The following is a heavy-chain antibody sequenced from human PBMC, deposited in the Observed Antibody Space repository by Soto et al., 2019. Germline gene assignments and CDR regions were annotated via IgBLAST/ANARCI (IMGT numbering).Heavy chain of an antibody. J-gene: IGHJ6*02. CDR1: GYTFTSYY. V-gene: IGHV1-46*01. CDR2: INPSGGST. D-gene: IGHD5-12*01. CDR3: AGGVLRRPDYYYYGMDV. Sequence: ASVKVSCKASGYTFTSYYMHWVRQAPGQGLEWMGIINPSGGSTSYAQKFQGRVTMTRDTSTSTVYMELSSLRSEDTAVYYCAGGVLRRPDYYYYGMDVWGQGTTVTVSS.